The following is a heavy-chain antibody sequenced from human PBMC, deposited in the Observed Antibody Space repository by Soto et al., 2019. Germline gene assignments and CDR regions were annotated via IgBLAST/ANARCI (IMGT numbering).Heavy chain of an antibody. V-gene: IGHV3-33*08. CDR1: GVXFSFQG. Sequence: GCLXLACAVSGVXFSFQGMQGVRQAPGKGLEWVAVIGNDGSKEYHADSVKGRFTIFRDNIKNTLYLQMNSLRAEDTAVYYCARDSGDYLGEGTLVTVSS. J-gene: IGHJ4*01. CDR2: IGNDGSKE. CDR3: ARDSGDY.